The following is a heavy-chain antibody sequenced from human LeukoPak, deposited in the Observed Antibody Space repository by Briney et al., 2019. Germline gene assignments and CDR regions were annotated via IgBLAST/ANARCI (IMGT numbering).Heavy chain of an antibody. V-gene: IGHV1-69*06. CDR2: IIPIFGTA. Sequence: AASVKVSCKASGGTFSSYAISWVRQAPGQGLEWMGGIIPIFGTANYAQKFQGRVTITADKSTSTAYMELSSLRSEDTAVYYCAAKWSNGYYFDYWAREPWSPSPQ. D-gene: IGHD2-8*01. CDR3: AAKWSNGYYFDY. CDR1: GGTFSSYA. J-gene: IGHJ4*02.